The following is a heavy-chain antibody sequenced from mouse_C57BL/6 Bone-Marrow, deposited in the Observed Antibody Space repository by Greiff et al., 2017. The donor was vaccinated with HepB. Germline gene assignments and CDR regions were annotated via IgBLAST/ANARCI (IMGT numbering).Heavy chain of an antibody. CDR1: GYTFTSYW. CDR2: IDPSDSYT. V-gene: IGHV1-50*01. D-gene: IGHD2-4*01. Sequence: QVQLQQPGAELVKPGASVKLSCKASGYTFTSYWMQWVKQRPGQGLEWIGEIDPSDSYTNYNQKFKGKATLTVDTSSSTAYMQLSSLTSEDSAVYYSARRSITTSYFDYWGQGTTLTVSS. CDR3: ARRSITTSYFDY. J-gene: IGHJ2*01.